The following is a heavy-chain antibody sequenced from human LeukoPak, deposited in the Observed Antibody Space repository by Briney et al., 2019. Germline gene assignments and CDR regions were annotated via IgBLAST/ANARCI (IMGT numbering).Heavy chain of an antibody. D-gene: IGHD6-19*01. CDR1: GASISGSGYY. CDR3: VKSGGYGLIDY. V-gene: IGHV4-39*01. J-gene: IGHJ4*02. CDR2: IYYTRST. Sequence: SETLSLTCAVSGASISGSGYYLGWIRQPPGKGLEWIGNIYYTRSTYYNASLQSRVTISIDMSKNQFSLRLSSVTAADTAMYYCVKSGGYGLIDYWGQGTLVTVSS.